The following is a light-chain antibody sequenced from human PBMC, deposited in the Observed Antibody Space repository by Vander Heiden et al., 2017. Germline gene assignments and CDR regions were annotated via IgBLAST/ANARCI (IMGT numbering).Light chain of an antibody. J-gene: IGKJ2*02. CDR2: SGS. CDR3: RQARQTLCT. V-gene: IGKV2-28*01. Sequence: IVMTQSPLSLPVTPGEPASISCRSSHVLLHSNGYNYLDWYLQKPGQSPQLLIYSGSNRAAGVPDRFSGSGSGTDFTLKISRVEAEDVGVYYCRQARQTLCTFGQGTKVDIK. CDR1: HVLLHSNGYNY.